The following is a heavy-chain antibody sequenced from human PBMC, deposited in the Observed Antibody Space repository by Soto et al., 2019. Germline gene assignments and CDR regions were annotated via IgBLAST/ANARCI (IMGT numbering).Heavy chain of an antibody. D-gene: IGHD2-21*02. V-gene: IGHV1-2*02. CDR3: ARTGVVVVTAIPSSYNWFDP. CDR1: GYTFTGYY. J-gene: IGHJ5*02. CDR2: INPNSGGT. Sequence: SGKVCFKASGYTFTGYYMHWVRQAPGQGLEWMGWINPNSGGTNYAQNFQGRVTMTRDTSISTAYMELSRLRSDDTAVYYCARTGVVVVTAIPSSYNWFDPWGQGTLVTVSS.